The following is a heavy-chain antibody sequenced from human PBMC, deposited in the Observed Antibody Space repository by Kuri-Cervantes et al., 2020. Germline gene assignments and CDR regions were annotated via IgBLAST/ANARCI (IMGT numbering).Heavy chain of an antibody. Sequence: GESLKISCAASGVTVSNNYMNWVRQAPGKGLEWVSIINSSGSTYYADSVKGRFTISRDNSKNTLYLQMSGLRAEDTAVYYCARDEVWSDTAMVKWGQGTLVTVSS. CDR1: GVTVSNNY. D-gene: IGHD5-18*01. CDR3: ARDEVWSDTAMVK. J-gene: IGHJ4*02. V-gene: IGHV3-66*01. CDR2: INSSGST.